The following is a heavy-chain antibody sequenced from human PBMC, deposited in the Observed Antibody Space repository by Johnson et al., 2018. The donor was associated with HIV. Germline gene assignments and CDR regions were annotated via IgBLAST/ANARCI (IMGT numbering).Heavy chain of an antibody. D-gene: IGHD1-26*01. Sequence: MQLVESGGGVVQPGGSLRLSCAASGFTFSNAWMSWVRQAPGKGLEWVSVIYSGGSTYYADSVKGRFTISRDNSKNTLYLQMNSLRAEDTAVYYCAREVGNAGAFDIWGQGTMVTVSS. CDR1: GFTFSNAW. J-gene: IGHJ3*02. CDR3: AREVGNAGAFDI. CDR2: IYSGGST. V-gene: IGHV3-66*01.